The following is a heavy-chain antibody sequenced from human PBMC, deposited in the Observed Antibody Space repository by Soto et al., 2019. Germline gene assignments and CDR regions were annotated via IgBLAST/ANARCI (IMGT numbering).Heavy chain of an antibody. J-gene: IGHJ4*02. CDR2: IYYSGST. V-gene: IGHV4-31*03. CDR3: ARGLYYYDSSGYYSHSLDY. D-gene: IGHD3-22*01. Sequence: QVQLQESGPGLVKPSQTLSLTCTVSGGSISSGGYYWSWIRQHPGKGLEWIGYIYYSGSTYYNPSLESRVTISVDTSKNQFSLKLSSVTAADTAVYYCARGLYYYDSSGYYSHSLDYWGQGTLVTVSS. CDR1: GGSISSGGYY.